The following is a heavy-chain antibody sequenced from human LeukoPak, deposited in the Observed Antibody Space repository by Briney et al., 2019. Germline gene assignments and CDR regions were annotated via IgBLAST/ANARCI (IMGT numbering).Heavy chain of an antibody. J-gene: IGHJ4*02. Sequence: GGSLRLSCAASGFTFSSYAMSWVRQAPGKGLEGVSAISGSGGSTYYADSVKGRCTISRDNSKNTLYLQMNSLRAEDTAVYYCATSRGSSWSNFDYWGQGTLVTVSS. CDR3: ATSRGSSWSNFDY. D-gene: IGHD6-13*01. CDR2: ISGSGGST. CDR1: GFTFSSYA. V-gene: IGHV3-23*01.